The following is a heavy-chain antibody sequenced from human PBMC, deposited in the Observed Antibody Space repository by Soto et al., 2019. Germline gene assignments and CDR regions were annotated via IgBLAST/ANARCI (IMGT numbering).Heavy chain of an antibody. CDR3: AKDQGIAASHGID. Sequence: QVQLVESGGGVVQPGTSLRLSCAASGFTFYNYGMHWVRQAPGTGLEWVAAISSHGRATYYADSVKGRLTISRDNSKNTLYLQMHSLRAEDTAVYYCAKDQGIAASHGIDWGQGTLVTVSS. V-gene: IGHV3-30*18. CDR1: GFTFYNYG. D-gene: IGHD6-13*01. CDR2: ISSHGRAT. J-gene: IGHJ4*02.